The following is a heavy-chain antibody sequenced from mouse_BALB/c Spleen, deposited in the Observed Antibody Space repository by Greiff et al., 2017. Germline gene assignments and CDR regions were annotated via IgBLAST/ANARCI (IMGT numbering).Heavy chain of an antibody. CDR3: ARGFITTHYFDY. CDR1: GFTFSSYG. D-gene: IGHD1-1*01. V-gene: IGHV5-6-3*01. CDR2: INSNGGST. Sequence: EVKLMESGGGLVQPGGSLKLSCAASGFTFSSYGMSWVRQTPDKRLELVATINSNGGSTYYPDSVKGRFTISRDNAKNTLYLQMSSLKSEDTAMYYCARGFITTHYFDYWGQGTTLTVSS. J-gene: IGHJ2*01.